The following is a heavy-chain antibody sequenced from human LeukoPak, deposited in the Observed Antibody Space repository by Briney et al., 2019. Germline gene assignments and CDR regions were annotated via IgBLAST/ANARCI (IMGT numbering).Heavy chain of an antibody. CDR3: ARATHYYDSSGYRGAFDI. CDR1: GFTLSTCA. CDR2: ISHSGYKI. D-gene: IGHD3-22*01. V-gene: IGHV3-30*04. Sequence: GGSLRLSCAASGFTLSTCAMHWVRQAPGKGLEWVAVISHSGYKIEYADSVKGRFTISRDNSKNTLNLQMSSLRAEDTAVYYCARATHYYDSSGYRGAFDIWGQGTMVTVSS. J-gene: IGHJ3*02.